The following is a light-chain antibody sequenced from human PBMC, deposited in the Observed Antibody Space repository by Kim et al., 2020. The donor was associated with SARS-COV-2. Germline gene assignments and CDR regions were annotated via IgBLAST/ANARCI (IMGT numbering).Light chain of an antibody. Sequence: GQSVTISCPGTSSDVGGYNYVSWYQHHPGKAPKLMIYEVSKRPSGVPDRFSGSKSGNSASLTVSGLQAEDEADYYCSSCAGTNNLVFGGGTKLTVL. CDR2: EVS. J-gene: IGLJ2*01. CDR1: SSDVGGYNY. CDR3: SSCAGTNNLV. V-gene: IGLV2-8*01.